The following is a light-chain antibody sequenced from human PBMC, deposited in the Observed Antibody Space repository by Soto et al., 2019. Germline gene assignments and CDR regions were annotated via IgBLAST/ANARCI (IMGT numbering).Light chain of an antibody. CDR1: SSDVGGYNY. J-gene: IGLJ1*01. CDR3: GSYTSSSTPPYV. CDR2: DVS. Sequence: QSVLTQPASVSGSPGQSITISCTGTSSDVGGYNYVSWYQQHPGKAPKLMIYDVSNRPSGVSNRFSGSKSGNTASLTISGLQAEDEAYYYSGSYTSSSTPPYVFTTGTKVTV. V-gene: IGLV2-14*01.